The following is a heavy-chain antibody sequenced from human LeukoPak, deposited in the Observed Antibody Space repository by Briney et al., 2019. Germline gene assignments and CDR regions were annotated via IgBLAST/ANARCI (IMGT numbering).Heavy chain of an antibody. CDR1: GFTFSNYV. D-gene: IGHD3-10*01. CDR3: AKGTMVRGVIPFDY. J-gene: IGHJ4*02. CDR2: IGGSGGST. Sequence: GGSLRLSCAASGFTFSNYVMSWVRQAPGKGLEWVSTIGGSGGSTYYADSVKGRFTISRDNSKNTLYLQMNSLRAEDTAVYYCAKGTMVRGVIPFDYWGQGTLVTVSS. V-gene: IGHV3-23*01.